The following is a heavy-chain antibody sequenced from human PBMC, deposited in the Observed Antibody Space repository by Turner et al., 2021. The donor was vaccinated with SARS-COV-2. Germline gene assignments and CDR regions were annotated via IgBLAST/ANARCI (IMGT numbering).Heavy chain of an antibody. CDR1: GRSISSSSHS. D-gene: IGHD3-3*02. V-gene: IGHV4-39*01. J-gene: IGHJ5*02. CDR2: IYYSGST. Sequence: QLQLQWSGPGLVKPSETLSLTCTVSGRSISSSSHSWGWIRQPPGKGLGWIGSIYYSGSTNYNPSLKSRVTMSVDTSKYQFSLKLSSVTVADTAVYYCASRSPMFGVLIRFEGWFDPWGQGTLVTVSS. CDR3: ASRSPMFGVLIRFEGWFDP.